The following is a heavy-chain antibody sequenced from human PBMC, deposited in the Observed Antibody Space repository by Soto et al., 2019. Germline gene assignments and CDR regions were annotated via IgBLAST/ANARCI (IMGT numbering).Heavy chain of an antibody. V-gene: IGHV3-21*01. J-gene: IGHJ3*02. CDR2: ISSSSSYI. CDR3: ARDTIAVVTDAFDI. Sequence: GGSLRLSCAASGFTFSSYSMNWVRQAPGKGLEWVSSISSSSSYIYYADSVKGRFTISRDNAKNSLYLQMNSLRAEDTAVYYCARDTIAVVTDAFDIWGQGTMVTVSS. CDR1: GFTFSSYS. D-gene: IGHD6-19*01.